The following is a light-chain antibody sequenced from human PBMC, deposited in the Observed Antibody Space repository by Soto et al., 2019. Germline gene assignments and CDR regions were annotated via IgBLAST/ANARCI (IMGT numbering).Light chain of an antibody. Sequence: DIQMTQSASTLSASVGDRVTISXRASQTISSWLAWYQQKPGKAPKLLIYKASTLKSGVPSRFSGSGSGTEFTLTISSLQPDDFATYYCQHYNSYSEAFGQGTKVDIK. V-gene: IGKV1-5*03. CDR1: QTISSW. J-gene: IGKJ1*01. CDR2: KAS. CDR3: QHYNSYSEA.